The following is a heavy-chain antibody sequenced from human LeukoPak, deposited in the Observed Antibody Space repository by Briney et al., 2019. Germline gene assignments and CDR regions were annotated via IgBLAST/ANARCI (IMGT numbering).Heavy chain of an antibody. CDR3: ARDPEAFDI. V-gene: IGHV3-23*01. J-gene: IGHJ3*02. CDR2: ISGSGGST. Sequence: PGGSLRLSCAASGFTFSSYAMSWVRQAPGKGLEWVSAISGSGGSTYYADSVKGRFTISRDNAKNPLYLQMNSLRAEDTAVYYCARDPEAFDIWGQGTMVTVSS. CDR1: GFTFSSYA.